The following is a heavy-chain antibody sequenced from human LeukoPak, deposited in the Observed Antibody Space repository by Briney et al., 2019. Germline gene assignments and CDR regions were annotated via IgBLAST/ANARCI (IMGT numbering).Heavy chain of an antibody. D-gene: IGHD3-3*01. CDR2: IYSGGSP. V-gene: IGHV3-66*02. CDR1: GLTVSSNY. CDR3: ARDGKGYYDFWSGYSHDAFDI. J-gene: IGHJ3*02. Sequence: GGSLRLSCAASGLTVSSNYMSWVRQAPGKGLEWVSVIYSGGSPYYADSVKGRFTISRDNSKNTLYLQMNSLRAEDTAVYYCARDGKGYYDFWSGYSHDAFDIWGQGTMVTVSS.